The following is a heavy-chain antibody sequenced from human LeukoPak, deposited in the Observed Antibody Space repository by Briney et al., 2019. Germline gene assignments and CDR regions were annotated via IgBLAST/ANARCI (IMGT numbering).Heavy chain of an antibody. V-gene: IGHV2-5*02. CDR2: IYWDDDK. Sequence: SGPTLVKPTQTLTLTCTFSGFSLRTRGEGVGWIRQPPGKALEWLSLIYWDDDKRYSPSLKSRLTITKDTSKNQVVLTMTNMDPVDTATYYCAHRRLCRGYSYGGFFDYWGQGTLVTVSS. J-gene: IGHJ4*02. CDR1: GFSLRTRGEG. D-gene: IGHD5-18*01. CDR3: AHRRLCRGYSYGGFFDY.